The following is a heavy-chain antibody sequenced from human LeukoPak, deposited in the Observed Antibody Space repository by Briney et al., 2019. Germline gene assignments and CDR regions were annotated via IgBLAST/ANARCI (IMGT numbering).Heavy chain of an antibody. J-gene: IGHJ1*01. CDR2: IYYSGST. V-gene: IGHV4-39*01. CDR3: ARGRDDYDSSGYLSFQH. CDR1: GGSISSSSYY. D-gene: IGHD3-22*01. Sequence: SETLSLTCTVSGGSISSSSYYWGWIRQPPGKGLEWIGSIYYSGSTYYNPSLKSRVTISVDTSKNQFSLKLSSVTAADTAVYYCARGRDDYDSSGYLSFQHWGQGTLVSVSS.